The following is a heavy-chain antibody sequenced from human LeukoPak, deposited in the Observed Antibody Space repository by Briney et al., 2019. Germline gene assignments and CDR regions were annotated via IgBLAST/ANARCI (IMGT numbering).Heavy chain of an antibody. V-gene: IGHV3-21*01. D-gene: IGHD4-11*01. Sequence: PGRSLRLSCAASGFTFSSYRMNWVRQAPGKGLEWVSSISSSSSYIYSADSVKGRFTISRDNAKNSLYLQMNSLRAEDTAVYYCAREDDYQAFDIWGQGTLVTVSS. CDR1: GFTFSSYR. CDR3: AREDDYQAFDI. J-gene: IGHJ4*02. CDR2: ISSSSSYI.